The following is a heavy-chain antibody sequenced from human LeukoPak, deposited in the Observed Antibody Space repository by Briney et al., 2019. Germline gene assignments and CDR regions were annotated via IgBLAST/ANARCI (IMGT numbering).Heavy chain of an antibody. D-gene: IGHD5-18*01. CDR3: ARSNRGVIQLPDY. CDR2: ISGSSSHT. V-gene: IGHV3-11*03. CDR1: GFTFSDYY. Sequence: GGSLRLSCAASGFTFSDYYMSWIRQAPGQGLEWVSYISGSSSHTNYADSVKGRFTISRDIAKNSLYLQMNSLRAEDTAVYYCARSNRGVIQLPDYWGQGTLVTVSS. J-gene: IGHJ4*02.